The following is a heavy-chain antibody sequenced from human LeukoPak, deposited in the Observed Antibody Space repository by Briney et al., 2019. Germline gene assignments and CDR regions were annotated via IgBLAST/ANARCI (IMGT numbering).Heavy chain of an antibody. Sequence: SGGSLRLSCAASGFTFTSYSMNWVRQAPGKGLEWVSSISSGGFFIYYADSVKGRFTISRDNAKNSLFLQMNSLRGEDTAVYYCARDGGVDRLGVAVTDGFDPWGQGTLVSVSS. J-gene: IGHJ5*02. CDR1: GFTFTSYS. V-gene: IGHV3-21*06. D-gene: IGHD6-19*01. CDR3: ARDGGVDRLGVAVTDGFDP. CDR2: ISSGGFFI.